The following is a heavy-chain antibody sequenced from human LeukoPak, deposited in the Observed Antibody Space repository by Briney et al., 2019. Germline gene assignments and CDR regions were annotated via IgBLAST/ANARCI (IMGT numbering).Heavy chain of an antibody. CDR2: ISWNSGSK. Sequence: GGSLRLSCAASGFTFDDYAMHWVRQAPGKGLEWVSGISWNSGSKGYAESVKGRFTISRDNAKNSLYLQMNSLRAEDTAVYYCAELGITMIGGVWGKGTTVTISS. V-gene: IGHV3-9*01. D-gene: IGHD3-10*02. CDR1: GFTFDDYA. CDR3: AELGITMIGGV. J-gene: IGHJ6*04.